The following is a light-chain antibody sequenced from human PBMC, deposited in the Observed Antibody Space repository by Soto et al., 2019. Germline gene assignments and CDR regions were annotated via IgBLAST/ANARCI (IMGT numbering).Light chain of an antibody. Sequence: DIQMTQSPSTLSASVGDRVTITCRASQTISNYLTWYQQRPGKAPKLLIYRSSILQNGIRSRVSGSRSGTDFTLTISSLQPDDFQTYYCQQYYIYATFGQGTRVEI. V-gene: IGKV1-5*03. CDR3: QQYYIYAT. CDR2: RSS. J-gene: IGKJ1*01. CDR1: QTISNY.